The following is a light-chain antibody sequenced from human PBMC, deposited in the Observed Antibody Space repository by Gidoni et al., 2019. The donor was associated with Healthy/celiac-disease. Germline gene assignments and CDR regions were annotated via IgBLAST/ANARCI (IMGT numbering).Light chain of an antibody. V-gene: IGKV3-20*01. CDR2: GAS. Sequence: EIVLTQSPGTLSLSPGERATLSCRASQSVSSSYLAWYQQKPGQAPRLLIYGASSRATGIPDRFSGIGSGTDFTLTISRLEPEDFAVYYCQQYGSSPLTFGGXTKVEIK. CDR1: QSVSSSY. J-gene: IGKJ4*01. CDR3: QQYGSSPLT.